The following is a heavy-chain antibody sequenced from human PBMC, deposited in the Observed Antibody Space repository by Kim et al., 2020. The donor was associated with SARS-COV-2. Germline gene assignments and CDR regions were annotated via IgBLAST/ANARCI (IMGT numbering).Heavy chain of an antibody. V-gene: IGHV3-33*06. J-gene: IGHJ6*02. CDR3: AKGNSSYYYYGMDV. D-gene: IGHD6-13*01. Sequence: EDSVKGRVTISRDNSKNTRYLQMNSRRVEDTALYYCAKGNSSYYYYGMDVWGQGTTVTVSS.